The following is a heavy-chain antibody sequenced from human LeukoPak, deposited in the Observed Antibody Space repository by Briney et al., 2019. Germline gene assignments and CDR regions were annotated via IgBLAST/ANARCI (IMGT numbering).Heavy chain of an antibody. J-gene: IGHJ4*02. Sequence: GGSLRLSCAASGFTFSSYAMSWVRQAPGKGLEWVSAISGSGGSTYYADSVKGRFTISRDNSKNTLYLQMNSLRAEDTAVYYCAKDRAGSSGYYRNLLFDYWGQGTLVTVSS. V-gene: IGHV3-23*01. CDR2: ISGSGGST. CDR3: AKDRAGSSGYYRNLLFDY. D-gene: IGHD3-22*01. CDR1: GFTFSSYA.